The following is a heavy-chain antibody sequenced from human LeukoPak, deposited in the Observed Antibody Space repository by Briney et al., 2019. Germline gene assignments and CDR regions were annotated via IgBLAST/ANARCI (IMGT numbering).Heavy chain of an antibody. CDR2: INPSGGST. V-gene: IGHV1-46*01. CDR3: ARDPMSSGWSPKYYFDY. Sequence: ASVMVSCKASGYTFTSYYMHWVRQAPGQGLEWMGIINPSGGSTSYAQKFQGRVTMTRDTSTSTVYMELSSLRSEDTAVYYCARDPMSSGWSPKYYFDYWGQGTLVTVSS. D-gene: IGHD6-19*01. CDR1: GYTFTSYY. J-gene: IGHJ4*02.